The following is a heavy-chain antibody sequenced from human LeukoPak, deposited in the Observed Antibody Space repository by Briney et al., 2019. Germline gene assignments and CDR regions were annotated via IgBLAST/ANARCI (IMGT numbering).Heavy chain of an antibody. V-gene: IGHV4-34*01. D-gene: IGHD2-15*01. CDR2: INHSGST. Sequence: SETLSLTCAVYGGSFSGYYWSWIRQPPGKGLEWIGEINHSGSTNYNPSLKSRVTISVDTSKNQFSLKLSSVTAADTAVYYCARDATEYYYMDVWGKGTTVTVSS. CDR3: ARDATEYYYMDV. CDR1: GGSFSGYY. J-gene: IGHJ6*03.